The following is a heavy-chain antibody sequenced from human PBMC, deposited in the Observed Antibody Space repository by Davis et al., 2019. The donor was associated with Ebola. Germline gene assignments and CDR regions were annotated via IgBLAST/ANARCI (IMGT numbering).Heavy chain of an antibody. V-gene: IGHV3-73*01. D-gene: IGHD1-26*01. J-gene: IGHJ4*02. CDR3: TGGSGSYRDY. CDR1: GFTFSGSA. Sequence: GESLKISCAASGFTFSGSAMHWVRQASGKGLEWVGRIRSKANSYATAYVASVKGRFTISRDDSKNTAYLQMNSLKTEDTAVYSCTGGSGSYRDYWGQGTLVTVSS. CDR2: IRSKANSYAT.